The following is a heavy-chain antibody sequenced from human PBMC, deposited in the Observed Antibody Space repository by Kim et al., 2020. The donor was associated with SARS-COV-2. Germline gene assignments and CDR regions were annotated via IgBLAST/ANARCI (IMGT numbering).Heavy chain of an antibody. Sequence: NPSLKSRVTISVDTSKNQFSLKLSSVTAADTAVYYCARGGDSSGLPYFDYWGQGTLVTVSS. V-gene: IGHV4-34*01. D-gene: IGHD3-22*01. J-gene: IGHJ4*02. CDR3: ARGGDSSGLPYFDY.